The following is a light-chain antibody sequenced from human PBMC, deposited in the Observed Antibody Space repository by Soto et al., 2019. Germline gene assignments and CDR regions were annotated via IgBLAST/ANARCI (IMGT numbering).Light chain of an antibody. J-gene: IGLJ2*01. Sequence: QSVLTQPPSVSGAPGQRVTISCTGSSSYIGAGYEVHWYQQLPRTAPKLLIYGNSNRPSGVPDRFSGSKSGTSASLAITGLQAEDEADYYCQSYDNSLSGMVFGGGTKVTVL. CDR3: QSYDNSLSGMV. CDR1: SSYIGAGYE. V-gene: IGLV1-40*01. CDR2: GNS.